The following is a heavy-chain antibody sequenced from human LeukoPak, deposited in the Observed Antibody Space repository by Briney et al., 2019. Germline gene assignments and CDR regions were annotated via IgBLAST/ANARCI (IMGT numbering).Heavy chain of an antibody. Sequence: GGSLRLSCAASGFIFSTYNMNWVRQAPGKGLEWVANIKQDGSQKYYVDSVKGRFTISRDNAKSSLYFQMNSLRAEDTAVYYCAREARGDDYFDLWGRGTLVTVSS. CDR3: AREARGDDYFDL. CDR1: GFIFSTYN. V-gene: IGHV3-7*05. D-gene: IGHD4-17*01. CDR2: IKQDGSQK. J-gene: IGHJ2*01.